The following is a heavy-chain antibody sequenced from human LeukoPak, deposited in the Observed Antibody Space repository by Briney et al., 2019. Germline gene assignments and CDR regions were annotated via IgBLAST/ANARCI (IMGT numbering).Heavy chain of an antibody. CDR2: INHSGST. Sequence: SETLSLTCAVYGGSFSGYYWSWIRQPLGKGLEWIGEINHSGSTNYNPSLKSRVTISVDTSKNQFSLKLSSVTAADTAVYYCARSHSYWGQGTLVTVSS. J-gene: IGHJ4*02. V-gene: IGHV4-34*01. CDR1: GGSFSGYY. CDR3: ARSHSY.